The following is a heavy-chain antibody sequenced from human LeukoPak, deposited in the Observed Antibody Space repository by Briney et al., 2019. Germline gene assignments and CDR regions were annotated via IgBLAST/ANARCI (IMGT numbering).Heavy chain of an antibody. CDR2: IYYSGST. V-gene: IGHV4-39*07. D-gene: IGHD6-13*01. CDR3: ARVGFEQQLGLYYYYYYMDV. CDR1: GGSISSSSYY. Sequence: PSETLSLTCTVSGGSISSSSYYWGWIRQPPGTGLEWIGSIYYSGSTYYNPSLKSRVTISVDTSKNQFSLKLSSVTAADTAVYYCARVGFEQQLGLYYYYYYMDVWGKGTTVTVSS. J-gene: IGHJ6*03.